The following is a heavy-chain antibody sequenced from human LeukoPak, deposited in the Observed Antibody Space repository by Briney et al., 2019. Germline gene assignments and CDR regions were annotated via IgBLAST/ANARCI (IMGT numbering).Heavy chain of an antibody. D-gene: IGHD2-15*01. CDR2: IYGGGST. J-gene: IGHJ4*02. Sequence: PGGSLRLSCAVSGFTLRNDYMSWVRQAPGQGLEWVSVIYGGGSTYYADSVSGQFTISRDNSENTLYLQMDSLRAEDTAVYYCTRLLPSSHHFFDSWGQGPLVTVSS. V-gene: IGHV3-53*01. CDR1: GFTLRNDY. CDR3: TRLLPSSHHFFDS.